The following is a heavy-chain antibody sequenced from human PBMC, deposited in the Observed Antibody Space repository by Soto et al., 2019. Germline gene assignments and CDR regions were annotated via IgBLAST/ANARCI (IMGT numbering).Heavy chain of an antibody. V-gene: IGHV4-59*01. J-gene: IGHJ5*02. CDR2: IYYSGST. CDR1: GGSISSYY. Sequence: ETLSLTCTVSGGSISSYYWGWIRQPPGKGLEWIGYIYYSGSTNYNPSLKSRVTISVDTSKNQFSLKLSSVTAADTAVYYCGRKLGGGGGITMVGGVTPTAWFDPGGQGTRATVSS. CDR3: GRKLGGGGGITMVGGVTPTAWFDP. D-gene: IGHD3-10*01.